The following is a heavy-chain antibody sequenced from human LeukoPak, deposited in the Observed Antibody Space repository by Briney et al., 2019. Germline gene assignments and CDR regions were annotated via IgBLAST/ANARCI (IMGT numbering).Heavy chain of an antibody. CDR3: ARDPIGSRWPYYFDY. Sequence: VASVTVSCKASGYTFTSYVVHWVRQTPGQRLEWMGWINAGNGDTKYSQSFQGRVTTTRDTSASTAYMELSSLRSEDTAVYYCARDPIGSRWPYYFDYWGQGTLVTVSS. V-gene: IGHV1-3*01. CDR2: INAGNGDT. D-gene: IGHD6-13*01. CDR1: GYTFTSYV. J-gene: IGHJ4*02.